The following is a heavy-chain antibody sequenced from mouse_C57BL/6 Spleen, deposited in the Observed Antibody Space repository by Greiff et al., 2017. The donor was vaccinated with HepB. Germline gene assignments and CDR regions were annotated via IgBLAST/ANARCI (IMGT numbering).Heavy chain of an antibody. J-gene: IGHJ2*01. V-gene: IGHV1-82*01. CDR3: AKDYYYGSSYGDY. D-gene: IGHD1-1*01. CDR1: GYAFSSSW. CDR2: IYPGDGDT. Sequence: QVQLKESGPELVKPGASVKISCKASGYAFSSSWMNWVKQRPGKGLEWIGRIYPGDGDTNYNGKFKGKATLTADKSSSTAYMQLSSLTSEDSAVYFGAKDYYYGSSYGDYWGQGTTLTVSS.